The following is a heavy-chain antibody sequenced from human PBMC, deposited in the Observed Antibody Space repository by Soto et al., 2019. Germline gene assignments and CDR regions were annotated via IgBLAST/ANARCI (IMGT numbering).Heavy chain of an antibody. V-gene: IGHV4-39*01. D-gene: IGHD6-19*01. CDR3: ARGGYIAVACI. Sequence: QLQLQESGPGLVRPSETLSLTCTVSGGSIFSSSWYWGWIRQPPGKGLEWIGSVYHSGSTYYNPSLKSRVTVSVDTSKNQFSLKMTSVTAADTAVYFCARGGYIAVACIWGQGTLVTVSS. J-gene: IGHJ4*02. CDR2: VYHSGST. CDR1: GGSIFSSSWY.